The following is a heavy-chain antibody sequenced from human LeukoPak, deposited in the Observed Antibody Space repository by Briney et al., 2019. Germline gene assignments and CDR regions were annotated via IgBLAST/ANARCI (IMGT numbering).Heavy chain of an antibody. J-gene: IGHJ5*02. CDR3: ASDLGYCSSTSCRYFDP. Sequence: GGSLRLSCAASGFTFSSYAMSWVRQAPGKGLEWVSAISGSGGSTYYADSVKGRFTISRDNSKNTLYLQMNSLRAEDTAVYYCASDLGYCSSTSCRYFDPWGQGTLVTVSS. V-gene: IGHV3-23*01. CDR1: GFTFSSYA. CDR2: ISGSGGST. D-gene: IGHD2-2*01.